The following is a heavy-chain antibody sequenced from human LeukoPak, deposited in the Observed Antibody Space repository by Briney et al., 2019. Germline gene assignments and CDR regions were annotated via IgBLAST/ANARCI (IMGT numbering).Heavy chain of an antibody. D-gene: IGHD3/OR15-3a*01. Sequence: GGSLRLSCAASGSTFSSYNMNWVRQAPGKRLEWVSSISSSSSYIYYADSVKGRFTISRDNAKNSLYLQMNSLRAEDTAVYYCARVSGLYYYYYDMDVWGQGTTVTVSS. J-gene: IGHJ6*02. CDR3: ARVSGLYYYYYDMDV. CDR2: ISSSSSYI. CDR1: GSTFSSYN. V-gene: IGHV3-21*01.